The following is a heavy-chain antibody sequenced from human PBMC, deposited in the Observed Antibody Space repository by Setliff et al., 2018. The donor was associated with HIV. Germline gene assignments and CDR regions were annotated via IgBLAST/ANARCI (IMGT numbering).Heavy chain of an antibody. CDR1: GFTFSSYA. D-gene: IGHD2-15*01. Sequence: GGSLRLSCAASGFTFSSYAKNWVRQAPGKRLEWVSSITNDGRNTYYADSVNGRFTISRDNSKNTLYLQMNSLRADEMAVYYCAKGALGYCSGTSCYPFDYWAQGTLVTVSS. CDR3: AKGALGYCSGTSCYPFDY. CDR2: ITNDGRNT. V-gene: IGHV3-23*01. J-gene: IGHJ4*02.